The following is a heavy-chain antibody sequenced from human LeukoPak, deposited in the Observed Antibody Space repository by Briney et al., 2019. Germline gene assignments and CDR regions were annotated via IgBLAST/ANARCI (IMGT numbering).Heavy chain of an antibody. Sequence: GSLRLSCAVSGFIVSANYMSWVRQAPGKGLEWVSLIYSSGSTDYADSVKGRFTISRDNSKNTLYLQMNSLRAEDTAVYYCARDWRHFFDYWGQGTLVTVSS. CDR2: IYSSGST. V-gene: IGHV3-66*01. D-gene: IGHD3-3*01. J-gene: IGHJ4*02. CDR1: GFIVSANY. CDR3: ARDWRHFFDY.